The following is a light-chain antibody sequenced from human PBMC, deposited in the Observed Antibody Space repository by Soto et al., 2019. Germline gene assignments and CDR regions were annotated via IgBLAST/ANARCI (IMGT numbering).Light chain of an antibody. V-gene: IGKV2-28*01. Sequence: DIVMTQSPLSLPVTPGEPASISCRSSQSLLHSNGYNYLDWYLQKPGQSPQLLIYLGSNRSSGVPDRFSGSGSGTDFTLRISRVEAEDVGVYYCMQALQTQWTFGQGTKVDSK. CDR2: LGS. J-gene: IGKJ1*01. CDR1: QSLLHSNGYNY. CDR3: MQALQTQWT.